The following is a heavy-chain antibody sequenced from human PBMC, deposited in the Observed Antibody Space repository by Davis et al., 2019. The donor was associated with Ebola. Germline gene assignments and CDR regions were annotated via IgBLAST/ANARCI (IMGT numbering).Heavy chain of an antibody. D-gene: IGHD6-13*01. Sequence: PGGSLRLSCAASGFSFTDYAMSWVRQSPVKGLEWVSLITGVDGKTYHIDSVKGRFIISRDESKNTLYLQMASLRVEDTAIYYCVKGGDESWSSGIGSWGQGTLVTVSS. CDR3: VKGGDESWSSGIGS. CDR2: ITGVDGKT. V-gene: IGHV3-23*01. J-gene: IGHJ5*02. CDR1: GFSFTDYA.